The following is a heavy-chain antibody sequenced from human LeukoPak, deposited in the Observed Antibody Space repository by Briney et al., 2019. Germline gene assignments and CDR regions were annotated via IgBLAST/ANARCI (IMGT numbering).Heavy chain of an antibody. J-gene: IGHJ4*02. CDR2: IIPILGIA. V-gene: IGHV1-69*04. Sequence: SVKVSCKASGGTFSSYAISWVRQAPGQGLEWMGRIIPILGIANYAQKFQGRVTITADKSTSTAYMELSSLRSEDTAVYYCASSYGSGSSNLYFDYWGQGTLVTVSS. CDR1: GGTFSSYA. CDR3: ASSYGSGSSNLYFDY. D-gene: IGHD3-10*01.